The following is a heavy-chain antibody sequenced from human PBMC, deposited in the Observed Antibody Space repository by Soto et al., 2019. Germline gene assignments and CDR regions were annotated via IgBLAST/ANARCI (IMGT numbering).Heavy chain of an antibody. CDR1: GFTFSNAW. CDR2: IKSKTDGGTK. CDR3: TTEGPILTGYYSGY. Sequence: GGSLRLSCAASGFTFSNAWMSWVRQAPGKGLEWVGRIKSKTDGGTKDYAAPVKGRFTISRDDSKNPLYLQMNSLKTEDTAVYYCTTEGPILTGYYSGYWGQGTLVTVSS. D-gene: IGHD3-9*01. J-gene: IGHJ4*02. V-gene: IGHV3-15*01.